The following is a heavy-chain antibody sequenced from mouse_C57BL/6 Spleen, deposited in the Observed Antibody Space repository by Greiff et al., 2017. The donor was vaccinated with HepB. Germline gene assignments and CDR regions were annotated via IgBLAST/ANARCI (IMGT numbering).Heavy chain of an antibody. D-gene: IGHD1-2*01. Sequence: VKLMESGPELVKPGASVKISCKASGYAFSSSWMNWVKQRPGKGLEWIGRIYPGDGDTNYNGKFKGKATLTADKSSSTAYMQLSSLTSEDSAVYFCASGYGSDYWGQGTTLTVSS. J-gene: IGHJ2*01. CDR3: ASGYGSDY. CDR1: GYAFSSSW. V-gene: IGHV1-82*01. CDR2: IYPGDGDT.